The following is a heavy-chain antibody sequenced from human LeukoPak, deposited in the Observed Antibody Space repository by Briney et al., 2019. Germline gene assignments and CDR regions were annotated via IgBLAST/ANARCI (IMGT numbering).Heavy chain of an antibody. CDR1: RYTFTGYY. D-gene: IGHD3-10*01. CDR2: INHNNCGK. J-gene: IGHJ3*02. Sequence: AVQVSRLASRYTFTGYYMHGLRQAPAQEREWMGWINHNNCGKNYAQQLQGRVPMTRATYISTDYMELSRLRSDHTAVYYCARDLGELLWFGGLRAGYAFDIWGEGTMVTVSS. V-gene: IGHV1-2*02. CDR3: ARDLGELLWFGGLRAGYAFDI.